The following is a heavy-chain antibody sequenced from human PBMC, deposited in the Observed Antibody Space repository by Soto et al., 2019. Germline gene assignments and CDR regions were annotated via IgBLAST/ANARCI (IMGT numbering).Heavy chain of an antibody. CDR3: ARDQLEGNWFDP. CDR2: IYNSGST. V-gene: IGHV4-30-2*01. CDR1: GGSISSGGYS. D-gene: IGHD1-1*01. Sequence: QLQLQESGSGLVRPSQTLSLTCAVSGGSISSGGYSWNWIRQPPGKGLEWIGYIYNSGSTLYNTSLKSRVTISVDKSKNQFSLKLSSVTAADTAVYYCARDQLEGNWFDPWGQGTLVTVSS. J-gene: IGHJ5*02.